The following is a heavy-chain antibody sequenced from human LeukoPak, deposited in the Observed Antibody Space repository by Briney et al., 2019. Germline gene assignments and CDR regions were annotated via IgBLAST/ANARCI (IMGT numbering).Heavy chain of an antibody. D-gene: IGHD4-17*01. CDR3: ARSFGTTVTTGYYYYMDV. CDR1: GGSFNGYY. Sequence: SETLSLTCAVYGGSFNGYYWSWIRQPRGKGLEWIGEINHSGSTNYNPSLKSRVTISVDTSKNQFSLKLSSVTAADTAVYYCARSFGTTVTTGYYYYMDVWGKGTMVTVSS. J-gene: IGHJ6*03. CDR2: INHSGST. V-gene: IGHV4-34*01.